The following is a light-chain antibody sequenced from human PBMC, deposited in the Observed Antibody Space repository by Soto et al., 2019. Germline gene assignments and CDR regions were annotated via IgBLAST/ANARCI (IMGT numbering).Light chain of an antibody. V-gene: IGLV3-21*02. CDR2: DDS. Sequence: SYELTQPPSVSVAPGQTARITCGGNNIGSKSVHWYQQKPGQAPVLVAYDDSDRPSGIPERFSGSNSGNTATLTISRVEAGDEADYYCQVWDSSSDLVFGGGTKLTVL. J-gene: IGLJ2*01. CDR3: QVWDSSSDLV. CDR1: NIGSKS.